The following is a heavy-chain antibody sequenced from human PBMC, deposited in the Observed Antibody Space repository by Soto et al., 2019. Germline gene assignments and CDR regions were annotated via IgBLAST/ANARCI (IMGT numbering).Heavy chain of an antibody. D-gene: IGHD3-10*01. V-gene: IGHV1-8*01. CDR2: MNPNSGNT. CDR1: GYTFTSYD. J-gene: IGHJ6*03. Sequence: GASVKVSCKASGYTFTSYDINWVRQATGQGLEWMGWMNPNSGNTGYAQKFQGRVTMTRNTSISTAYTELSSLRSEDTAVYYCARGVLPSTQYYYYYYMDVSGKGTTVTVSS. CDR3: ARGVLPSTQYYYYYYMDV.